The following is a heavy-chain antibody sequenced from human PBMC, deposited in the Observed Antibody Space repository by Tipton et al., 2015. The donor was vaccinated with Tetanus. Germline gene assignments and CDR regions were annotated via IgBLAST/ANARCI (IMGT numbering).Heavy chain of an antibody. D-gene: IGHD1-14*01. V-gene: IGHV3-74*01. J-gene: IGHJ3*02. CDR3: VRGGEPKPPFGI. CDR2: IKTDGSAT. CDR1: GFTFSSYW. Sequence: SLRLSCAASGFTFSSYWMHWVRQAPGKGLVWVSRIKTDGSATIYADSVKGRFTISRDNAKNTLYLQVNSLRAEDTAVYFCVRGGEPKPPFGIWGQGTMVTVSS.